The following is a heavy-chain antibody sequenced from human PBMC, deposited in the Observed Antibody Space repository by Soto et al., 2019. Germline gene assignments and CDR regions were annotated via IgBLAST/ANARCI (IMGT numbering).Heavy chain of an antibody. Sequence: SETLSLTCAVYGGSFSGYYWSWIRQPPGKGLEWIGEINHSGSTNYNPSLKSRVTISVDTSKNQFSLKLSSVTAADTAVYYCARARNIVVVPAASRYYYYMDVWGKGTTVTVSS. D-gene: IGHD2-2*01. CDR2: INHSGST. CDR1: GGSFSGYY. V-gene: IGHV4-34*01. J-gene: IGHJ6*03. CDR3: ARARNIVVVPAASRYYYYMDV.